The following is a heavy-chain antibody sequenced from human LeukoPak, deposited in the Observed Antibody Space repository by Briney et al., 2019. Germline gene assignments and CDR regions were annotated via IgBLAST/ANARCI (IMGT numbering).Heavy chain of an antibody. Sequence: GGSLRLSCAASGFTFSSYGMHWVRQAPGKGLEWVAFIRYDGSNKYYADSVKGRFTISRDNSKNTLYLQMNSLRAEDTAVYYCGKDQTAYDFWSGSSYNWFDPWGQGTLVSVSS. CDR1: GFTFSSYG. CDR2: IRYDGSNK. CDR3: GKDQTAYDFWSGSSYNWFDP. V-gene: IGHV3-30*02. J-gene: IGHJ5*02. D-gene: IGHD3-3*01.